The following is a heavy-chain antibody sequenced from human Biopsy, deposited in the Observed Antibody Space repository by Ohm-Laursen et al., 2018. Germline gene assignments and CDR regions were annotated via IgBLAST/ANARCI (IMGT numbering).Heavy chain of an antibody. CDR1: SYTFTDYN. J-gene: IGHJ6*02. D-gene: IGHD3-16*01. CDR3: VRSRAGGATWGMDV. V-gene: IGHV1-2*02. CDR2: INPDNGGT. Sequence: EASVKVSCKASSYTFTDYNIHWMRQAPGQGLEWMGWINPDNGGTIHAQKFQGRVTVTRDTSISTAYVEVTSLRSDDTAVYYCVRSRAGGATWGMDVWGQGTTVTVSS.